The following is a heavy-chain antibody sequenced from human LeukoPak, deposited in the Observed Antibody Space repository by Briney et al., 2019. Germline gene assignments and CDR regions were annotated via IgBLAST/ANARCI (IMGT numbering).Heavy chain of an antibody. CDR3: ARASYYFDSSGYYSVGYFDY. CDR2: IYYSGST. D-gene: IGHD3-22*01. Sequence: SETLSLTCTVSGGSISGGGYYWSWIRQHPGKDREWIGYIYYSGSTYYNPSLKSRVTISVDTSKNQFSLKLTSVTAADTAVYYCARASYYFDSSGYYSVGYFDYWGQGTLVTVSS. V-gene: IGHV4-31*03. J-gene: IGHJ4*02. CDR1: GGSISGGGYY.